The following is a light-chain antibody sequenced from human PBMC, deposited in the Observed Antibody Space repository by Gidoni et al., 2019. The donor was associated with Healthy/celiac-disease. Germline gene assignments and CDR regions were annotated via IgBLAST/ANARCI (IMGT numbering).Light chain of an antibody. J-gene: IGKJ2*01. V-gene: IGKV1-33*01. CDR1: QDISNY. Sequence: DIQMTQSPSSLSASVGDRVTITCQVSQDISNYLNWYQQKPGKAPKLLIYDASNLETGVPSRFSGSGSGTDFTFTISSLQPEDIATYYCQQYDNLLLYTFGQGTKLEIK. CDR3: QQYDNLLLYT. CDR2: DAS.